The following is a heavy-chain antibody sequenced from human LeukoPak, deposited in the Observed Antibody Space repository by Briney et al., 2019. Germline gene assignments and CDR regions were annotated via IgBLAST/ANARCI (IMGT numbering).Heavy chain of an antibody. Sequence: PGGSLRLPCAASGFTFSSYAMSWVRQTPGKGLGWVSAISGSGGSTYYADSVKGRFTISRDNSKNTLYLQMNSLRAEDTAVYYCAKALYYYDSSGYLETTTDYYYYYMDVWGKGTTVTVSS. V-gene: IGHV3-23*01. D-gene: IGHD3-22*01. CDR3: AKALYYYDSSGYLETTTDYYYYYMDV. J-gene: IGHJ6*03. CDR2: ISGSGGST. CDR1: GFTFSSYA.